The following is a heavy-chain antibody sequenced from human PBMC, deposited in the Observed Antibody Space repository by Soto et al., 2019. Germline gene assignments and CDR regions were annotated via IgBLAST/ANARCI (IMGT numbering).Heavy chain of an antibody. CDR3: ARGGHVVVVTAALDY. J-gene: IGHJ4*02. CDR1: GDTFTEYY. Sequence: QVQLMQSGAEVKKPGASVKVSCKASGDTFTEYYIHCVRQAPGQGLEWMGTVNPSGGHTTYAQHFLGRVTMTRDTSTSTLYMELTSLTSDDTAIYYCARGGHVVVVTAALDYWGQGTLVTVSS. V-gene: IGHV1-46*01. CDR2: VNPSGGHT. D-gene: IGHD2-21*02.